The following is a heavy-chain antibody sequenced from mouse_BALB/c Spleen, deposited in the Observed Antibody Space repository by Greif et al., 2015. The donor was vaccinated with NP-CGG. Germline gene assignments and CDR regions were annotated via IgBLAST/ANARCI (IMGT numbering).Heavy chain of an antibody. CDR2: IWAGGST. CDR3: ARDELRGYFDV. D-gene: IGHD2-12*01. J-gene: IGHJ1*01. Sequence: VQRVESGPGLVAPSQSLSITCTVFGFSLTSYGVHWVRQPPGKGLEWLGVIWAGGSTNYNLALMSRLIISKGNSKSQVFLKMNSLQTDDTAMYYCARDELRGYFDVWGAGTTVTVTS. CDR1: GFSLTSYG. V-gene: IGHV2-9*02.